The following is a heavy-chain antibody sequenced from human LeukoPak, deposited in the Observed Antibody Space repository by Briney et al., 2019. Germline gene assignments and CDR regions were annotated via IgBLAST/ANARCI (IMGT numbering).Heavy chain of an antibody. V-gene: IGHV4-59*08. CDR3: ARHSITMVRPAYYFDY. J-gene: IGHJ4*02. CDR2: IYYSGST. CDR1: GGPISSYY. Sequence: SETLSLTCTVSGGPISSYYWSWIRQPPGKGLEWIGYIYYSGSTNYNPSLKSRVTISVDTSKNQFSLKLSSVTAADTAVYYCARHSITMVRPAYYFDYWGQGTLVTVSS. D-gene: IGHD3-10*01.